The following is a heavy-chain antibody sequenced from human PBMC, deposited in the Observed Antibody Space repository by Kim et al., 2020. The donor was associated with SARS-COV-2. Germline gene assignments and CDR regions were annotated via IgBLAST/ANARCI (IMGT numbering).Heavy chain of an antibody. Sequence: RYNPDAVRGRFTNPRDNDKNSLFLQMNGLRAEDTAVYYCARGPNYSPFDYWGQGTLVTVSS. D-gene: IGHD4-4*01. CDR2: R. CDR3: ARGPNYSPFDY. J-gene: IGHJ4*02. V-gene: IGHV3-48*03.